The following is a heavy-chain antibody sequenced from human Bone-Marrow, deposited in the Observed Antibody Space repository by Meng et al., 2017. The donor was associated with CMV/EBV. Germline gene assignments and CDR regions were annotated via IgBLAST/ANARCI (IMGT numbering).Heavy chain of an antibody. J-gene: IGHJ4*02. CDR2: INHSGST. CDR1: GGSFSGYY. V-gene: IGHV4-34*01. Sequence: GSLRLSCAVYGGSFSGYYWSWIRQPPGKGLEWIGEINHSGSTNYNPSLKSRVTISVDTSKNQFSLKLSSVTAADTAVYYCARARDGTGTTWVLDYWGQGTLVTVSS. D-gene: IGHD1-7*01. CDR3: ARARDGTGTTWVLDY.